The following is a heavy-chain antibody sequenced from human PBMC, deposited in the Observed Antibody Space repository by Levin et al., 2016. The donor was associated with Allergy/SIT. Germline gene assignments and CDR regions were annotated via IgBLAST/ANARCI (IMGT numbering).Heavy chain of an antibody. Sequence: KVSCKGSGYSFTSYWIGWVRQMPGKGLEWMGIIYPGDSDTRYSPSFQGQVTISADKSISTAYLQWSSLKASDTAMYYCARHIPGSYNGMDVWGQGTTVTVSS. CDR3: ARHIPGSYNGMDV. D-gene: IGHD3-10*01. J-gene: IGHJ6*02. V-gene: IGHV5-51*01. CDR2: IYPGDSDT. CDR1: GYSFTSYW.